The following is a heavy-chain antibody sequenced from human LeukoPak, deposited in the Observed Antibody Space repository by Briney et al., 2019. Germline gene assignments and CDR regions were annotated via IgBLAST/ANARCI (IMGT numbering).Heavy chain of an antibody. D-gene: IGHD5-18*01. V-gene: IGHV3-53*01. J-gene: IGHJ4*02. CDR1: GFTVSSNY. CDR3: ARDIYSYGPGIGY. CDR2: IYSGGST. Sequence: PGGSLRLSCAASGFTVSSNYMSWVRQAPGKGLEWVSVIYSGGSTYYADSVKGRFTISRDNSKNTLYLQVNSLRAEDTAVYYCARDIYSYGPGIGYWGQGTLVTVSS.